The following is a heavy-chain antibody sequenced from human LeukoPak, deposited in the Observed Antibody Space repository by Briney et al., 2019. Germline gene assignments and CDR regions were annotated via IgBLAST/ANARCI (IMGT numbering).Heavy chain of an antibody. CDR1: GSRFTSYW. J-gene: IGHJ4*02. CDR2: IYPGDSDT. V-gene: IGHV5-51*01. D-gene: IGHD6-19*01. CDR3: ARLVEVAGRLDY. Sequence: HGESLKISCKGSGSRFTSYWIGGVRQMPGKGLEWMGIIYPGDSDTRYSPSFQGQVTISADKSISTAYLQWSRLKASDTAMYYCARLVEVAGRLDYWDQGTPVIVSS.